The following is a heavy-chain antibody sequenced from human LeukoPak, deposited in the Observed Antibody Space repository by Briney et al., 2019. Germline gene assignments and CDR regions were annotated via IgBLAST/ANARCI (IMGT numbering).Heavy chain of an antibody. CDR1: GYTFTIYY. CDR3: ARDRWQLVRTVKYNWFDP. V-gene: IGHV1-46*01. D-gene: IGHD6-6*01. Sequence: EASVKVSCTASGYTFTIYYMHWVRQAPGQGLEWMGIINPSGGSTSYAQKFQGRVTMTRDTSTSTVYMELSSLRSEDTAVYYCARDRWQLVRTVKYNWFDPWGQGTLVTVSS. J-gene: IGHJ5*02. CDR2: INPSGGST.